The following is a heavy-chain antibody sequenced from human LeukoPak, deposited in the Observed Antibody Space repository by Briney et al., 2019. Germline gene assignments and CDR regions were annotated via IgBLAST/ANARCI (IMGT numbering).Heavy chain of an antibody. Sequence: SETLSLTCTVSGGSISSYYWSWVRQPPGKGLEWIGYIYYSGSTNYNPSLKSRVTISVDTSKNQFSLKLSSVTAADTAVYYCARIADSSGYYFDYWGQGTLVTVSS. J-gene: IGHJ4*02. CDR1: GGSISSYY. V-gene: IGHV4-59*01. CDR2: IYYSGST. D-gene: IGHD3-22*01. CDR3: ARIADSSGYYFDY.